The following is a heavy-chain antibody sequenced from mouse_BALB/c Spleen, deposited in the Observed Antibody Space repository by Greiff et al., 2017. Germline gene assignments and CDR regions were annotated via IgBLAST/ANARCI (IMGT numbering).Heavy chain of an antibody. CDR2: ISTYYGDA. V-gene: IGHV1S137*01. D-gene: IGHD1-1*01. J-gene: IGHJ2*01. Sequence: VQLQESGAELVRPGVSVKISCKGSGYTFTDYAMHWVKQSHAKSLEWIGVISTYYGDASYNQKFKGKATMTVDKSSSTAYMELARLTSEDSAIYYCARLRGISYRGGYYFDYWGQGTTLTVSS. CDR3: ARLRGISYRGGYYFDY. CDR1: GYTFTDYA.